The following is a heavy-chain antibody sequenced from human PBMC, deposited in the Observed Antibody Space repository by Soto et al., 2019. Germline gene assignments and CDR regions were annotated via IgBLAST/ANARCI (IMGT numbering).Heavy chain of an antibody. CDR2: INHSGST. D-gene: IGHD3-10*01. CDR1: GGSFSGYY. V-gene: IGHV4-34*01. CDR3: ARVPTMVRGVISGDDYFDF. Sequence: SETLSLTCAVYGGSFSGYYWSWIRQPPGKGLEWIGEINHSGSTNYIPSLKSRVIISVDTSKNQFSLKLSSVTAADTAVFYCARVPTMVRGVISGDDYFDFWGQGTLVTVSS. J-gene: IGHJ4*02.